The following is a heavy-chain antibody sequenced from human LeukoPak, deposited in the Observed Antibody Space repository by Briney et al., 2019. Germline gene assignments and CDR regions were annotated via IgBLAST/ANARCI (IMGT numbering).Heavy chain of an antibody. J-gene: IGHJ6*02. CDR3: VKSPSDGLDV. Sequence: GGSEGLFCSASGFTISTYPMHWVRQAPGKGLEYVSTIFSNADITSYAASVKGRFTTSRDDSKNTVYLQMSSLRPEDTALYYCVKSPSDGLDVWGQGTTVTVSS. V-gene: IGHV3-64D*09. CDR1: GFTISTYP. CDR2: IFSNADIT.